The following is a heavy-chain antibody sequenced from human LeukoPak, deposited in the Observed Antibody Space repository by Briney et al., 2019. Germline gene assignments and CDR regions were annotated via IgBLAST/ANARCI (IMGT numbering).Heavy chain of an antibody. CDR2: INPNSGGT. D-gene: IGHD7-27*01. CDR3: ARGNWGITD. J-gene: IGHJ4*02. Sequence: ASVKVSCKASGGTFSSYAISWVRQAPGQGLEWMGWINPNSGGTNYAQKFQGWVTMTRDTSISTAYMELSRLRSDDTAVYYCARGNWGITDWGQGTLVTVSS. CDR1: GGTFSSYA. V-gene: IGHV1-2*04.